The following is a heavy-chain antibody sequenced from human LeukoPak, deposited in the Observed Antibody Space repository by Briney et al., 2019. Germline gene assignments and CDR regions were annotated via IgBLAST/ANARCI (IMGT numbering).Heavy chain of an antibody. J-gene: IGHJ4*02. CDR1: GFTFRSYA. CDR2: VSDSGDAT. D-gene: IGHD2-21*01. CDR3: AKSDCGGDGCKLLNY. V-gene: IGHV3-23*01. Sequence: GGSLRPSCAASGFTFRSYAMSWGRQPPGKGLEWVSAVSDSGDATRYADSVKGRFTISRDNSKDTLYLQMNSLRAEDTAVYYCAKSDCGGDGCKLLNYWGQGTLVTVSS.